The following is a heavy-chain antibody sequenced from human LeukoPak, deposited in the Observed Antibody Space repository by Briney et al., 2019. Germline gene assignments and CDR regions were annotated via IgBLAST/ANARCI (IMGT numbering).Heavy chain of an antibody. J-gene: IGHJ4*02. CDR3: ARALYYFDY. Sequence: GGSLRLSCAASGFTVSTNYMNWVRQAPGKGLEWVSVIYSDGSTYYADSVKGRFTISRDNSKNTLYLQMNSLRAEDTAVYYCARALYYFDYRGQGTLVTVSS. CDR2: IYSDGST. CDR1: GFTVSTNY. V-gene: IGHV3-53*01.